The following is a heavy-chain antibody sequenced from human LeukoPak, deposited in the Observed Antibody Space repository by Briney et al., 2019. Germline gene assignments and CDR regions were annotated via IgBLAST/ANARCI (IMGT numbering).Heavy chain of an antibody. CDR2: ISISSNYI. D-gene: IGHD1-26*01. CDR3: GKNRYSGSLSPFDI. V-gene: IGHV3-21*01. J-gene: IGHJ3*02. Sequence: GGSLRLSCAASGFTFSSYSLNWVRQAPGKGLEWVSSISISSNYIYYADSVKGRFTISRDNAKNSLYLQMNSLRAEDTAVYYCGKNRYSGSLSPFDIWGQGTMVTISS. CDR1: GFTFSSYS.